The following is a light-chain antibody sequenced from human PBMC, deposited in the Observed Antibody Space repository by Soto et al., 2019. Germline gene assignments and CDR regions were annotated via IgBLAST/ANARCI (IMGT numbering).Light chain of an antibody. J-gene: IGKJ1*01. V-gene: IGKV3-20*01. Sequence: EFVLTQSPGTLSLSPGERATLSCRASQRVTSNYLAWYQQKPGQAPRLLIYRASTRATGIPDRFSASGSGTDFTLTISRLEPEDFAVYYCHQYGSSSETFGQGTRVDIK. CDR1: QRVTSNY. CDR3: HQYGSSSET. CDR2: RAS.